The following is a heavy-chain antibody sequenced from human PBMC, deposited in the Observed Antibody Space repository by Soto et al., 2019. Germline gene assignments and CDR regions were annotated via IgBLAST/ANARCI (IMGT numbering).Heavy chain of an antibody. J-gene: IGHJ5*02. D-gene: IGHD2-2*02. CDR2: ISAYNGNT. CDR1: GYTFTSYG. CDR3: AMDGAYCSSTSCYKYNWFDL. V-gene: IGHV1-18*04. Sequence: QVQLVQSGAEVKKPGASVKVSCKASGYTFTSYGISWVRQAPGQGLEWMGWISAYNGNTNYAQKLQGRVTMTTDTSTSIAYMELRSLRSDDTAVYYCAMDGAYCSSTSCYKYNWFDLWGQGTLVTVSS.